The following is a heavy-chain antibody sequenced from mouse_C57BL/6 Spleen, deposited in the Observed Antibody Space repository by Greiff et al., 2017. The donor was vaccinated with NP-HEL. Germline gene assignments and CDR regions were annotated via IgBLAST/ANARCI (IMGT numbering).Heavy chain of an antibody. D-gene: IGHD1-1*01. CDR2: IYPGDGDT. Sequence: QVQLQQSGAELVKPGASVKLSCKASGYAFSSYWMNWVKQRPGKGLEWIGQIYPGDGDTNYNGKFKGKATLTVDTSSSTAYMQLSSLTSEDPAVYFWARVDYGSSPDWYFDVWGTGTTVTVSS. J-gene: IGHJ1*03. CDR1: GYAFSSYW. V-gene: IGHV1-80*01. CDR3: ARVDYGSSPDWYFDV.